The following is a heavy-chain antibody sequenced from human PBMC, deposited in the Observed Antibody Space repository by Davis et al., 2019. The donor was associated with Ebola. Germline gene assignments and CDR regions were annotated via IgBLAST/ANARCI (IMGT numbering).Heavy chain of an antibody. D-gene: IGHD4-11*01. Sequence: GESLKISCAASGFTFSNYAMHWVRQAPGKGLDWVTIISYDGSNKYYADSVKGRFTISRDNSKNTLFLQMNSLRAEDTAVYYCANQYSDYGHYYYYNMDVWGPGTTVTVPS. J-gene: IGHJ6*02. CDR1: GFTFSNYA. CDR2: ISYDGSNK. V-gene: IGHV3-30-3*01. CDR3: ANQYSDYGHYYYYNMDV.